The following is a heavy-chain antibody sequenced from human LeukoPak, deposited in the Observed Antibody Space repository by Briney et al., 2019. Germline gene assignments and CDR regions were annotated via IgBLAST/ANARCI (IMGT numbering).Heavy chain of an antibody. CDR2: VSGSGDNT. J-gene: IGHJ4*02. V-gene: IGHV3-23*01. CDR1: GFTFNNYA. D-gene: IGHD4-11*01. Sequence: GGSLTLSCAASGFTFNNYAMTWVRQAPGKGLEWVSDVSGSGDNTNYADSVKGRFTISRDNSKDTLFLQMNSLRTEDTAVYFCARWGNDYSQFDSWGQGTLVTVSS. CDR3: ARWGNDYSQFDS.